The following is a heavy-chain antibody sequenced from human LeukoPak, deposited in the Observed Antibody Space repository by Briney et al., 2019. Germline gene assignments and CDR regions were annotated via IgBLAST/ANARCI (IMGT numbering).Heavy chain of an antibody. CDR2: INHSGST. CDR3: AHGDYEYFQH. V-gene: IGHV4-34*01. Sequence: SETLSLTCAVHGGSFSGYYWSWIRQPPGKGLEWIGEINHSGSTNYNPSLKSRVTISVDTSKNQFSLKLSSVTAADTAVYYCAHGDYEYFQHWGQGTLVTVSS. CDR1: GGSFSGYY. J-gene: IGHJ1*01. D-gene: IGHD4-17*01.